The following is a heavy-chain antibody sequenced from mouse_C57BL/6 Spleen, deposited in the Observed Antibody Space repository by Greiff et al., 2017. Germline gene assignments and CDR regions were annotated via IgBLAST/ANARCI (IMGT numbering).Heavy chain of an antibody. CDR1: GYSFTGYY. V-gene: IGHV1-42*01. CDR2: INPSTGGT. J-gene: IGHJ3*01. D-gene: IGHD2-1*01. Sequence: EVQRVESGPELVKPGASVKISCKASGYSFTGYYMNWVKQSPEKSLEWIGEINPSTGGTTYNQKFKAKATLTVDKSSSTAYMQLKSLTSEDSAVYYCARLGDYGNPFAYWGQGTLVTVSA. CDR3: ARLGDYGNPFAY.